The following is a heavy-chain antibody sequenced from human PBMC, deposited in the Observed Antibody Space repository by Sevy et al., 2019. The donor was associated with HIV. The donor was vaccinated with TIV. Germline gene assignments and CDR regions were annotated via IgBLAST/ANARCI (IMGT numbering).Heavy chain of an antibody. D-gene: IGHD2-2*01. V-gene: IGHV3-33*01. Sequence: GGSLRLSCAASAFTFSAYGMHWVRQAPGKGLEWVSTIWYDGGKKYYADSVKGRFTISKDNSKNTLYLQMNSLRAEDTAGYYCGREGVPAAIGFDYWGQGTLVTVSS. CDR3: GREGVPAAIGFDY. CDR2: IWYDGGKK. J-gene: IGHJ4*02. CDR1: AFTFSAYG.